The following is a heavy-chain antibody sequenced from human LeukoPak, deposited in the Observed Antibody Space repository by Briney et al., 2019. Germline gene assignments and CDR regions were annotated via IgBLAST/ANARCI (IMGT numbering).Heavy chain of an antibody. J-gene: IGHJ4*02. CDR2: ISAYNGNT. D-gene: IGHD3-10*01. CDR3: ARDRGTYYYGSGTTVDY. Sequence: ASVKASCKASGYTFTRYGISWVRQAPGPGLEWMGWISAYNGNTNYAQKLQGRVTMTTDTSTSTAYLELRSLRSDDTAVYYCARDRGTYYYGSGTTVDYWGQGTLVTVSS. CDR1: GYTFTRYG. V-gene: IGHV1-18*04.